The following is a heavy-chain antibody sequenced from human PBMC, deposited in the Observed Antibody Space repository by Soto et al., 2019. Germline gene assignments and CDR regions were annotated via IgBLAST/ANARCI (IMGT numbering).Heavy chain of an antibody. CDR1: GCSVSSGSYY. CDR3: ARSVIVLVPAAIGSYYYYGMDV. J-gene: IGHJ6*02. D-gene: IGHD2-2*01. V-gene: IGHV4-61*01. Sequence: SETLSLTCTVSGCSVSSGSYYWSWIRQPPGKGLEWIGYIYYSGSTNYNPSLKSRVTISVDTSKNQFSLKLSSVTAADTAVYYCARSVIVLVPAAIGSYYYYGMDVWGQGTTVTVSS. CDR2: IYYSGST.